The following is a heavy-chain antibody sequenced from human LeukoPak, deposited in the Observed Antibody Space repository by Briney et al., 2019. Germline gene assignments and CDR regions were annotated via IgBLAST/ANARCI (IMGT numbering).Heavy chain of an antibody. V-gene: IGHV3-48*03. CDR3: ARGVYDSSGYYYP. CDR2: ISSSGSTI. Sequence: PGGFLRLSCAASGFTFSSYEMNWVRQAPGKGLEWVSYISSSGSTIYYADSVKGRFTISRDNAKNSLYLQMNSLRAEDTAVYYCARGVYDSSGYYYPWGQGTLVTVSS. CDR1: GFTFSSYE. J-gene: IGHJ5*02. D-gene: IGHD3-22*01.